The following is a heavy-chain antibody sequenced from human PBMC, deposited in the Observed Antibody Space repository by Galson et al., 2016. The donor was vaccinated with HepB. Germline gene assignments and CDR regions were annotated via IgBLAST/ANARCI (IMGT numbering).Heavy chain of an antibody. V-gene: IGHV3-11*01. CDR2: IGFRDTA. Sequence: SLRLSCAASGFTLGDYYMSWIRQPPGKGLEWISYIGFRDTAFYAEPVRGRFTTFGDTARQLMYLQMNSLRAEDSAVYYCARALLGSGGAFDTWGRGTTVTVSS. CDR3: ARALLGSGGAFDT. J-gene: IGHJ3*02. CDR1: GFTLGDYY. D-gene: IGHD3-3*01.